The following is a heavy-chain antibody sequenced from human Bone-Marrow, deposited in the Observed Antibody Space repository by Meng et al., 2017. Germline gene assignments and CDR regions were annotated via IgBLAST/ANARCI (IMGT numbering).Heavy chain of an antibody. D-gene: IGHD1-26*01. CDR2: ISSSSSYI. J-gene: IGHJ4*02. V-gene: IGHV3-21*01. CDR1: GFTFSSYS. Sequence: GSLKISCAASGFTFSSYSMNWVRQAPGKGLEWVSSISSSSSYIYYADSVKGRFTISRDNAKNSLYLQMNSLRAEDTAVYYCARPGRWELLDLYYFDYWGQGTLVTVSS. CDR3: ARPGRWELLDLYYFDY.